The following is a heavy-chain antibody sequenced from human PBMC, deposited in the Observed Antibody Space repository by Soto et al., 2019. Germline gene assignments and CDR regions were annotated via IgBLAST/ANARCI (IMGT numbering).Heavy chain of an antibody. V-gene: IGHV3-30-3*01. CDR3: AIGEGALDY. Sequence: QVPLVESGGGVVQPGKSLRLSCAASGFMFSSYVMHWVRQAPGKGLEWVAAISNDGTKKYFADSVEGRFTFSRDNSKNTLYLQMNSLRADDTAVYYCAIGEGALDYWGQGTLVTVSS. D-gene: IGHD1-26*01. CDR2: ISNDGTKK. CDR1: GFMFSSYV. J-gene: IGHJ4*02.